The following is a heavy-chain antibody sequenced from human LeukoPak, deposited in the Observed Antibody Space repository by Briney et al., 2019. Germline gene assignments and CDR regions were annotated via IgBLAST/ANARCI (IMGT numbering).Heavy chain of an antibody. CDR3: ARRTGTAYDY. Sequence: SSETLSLTCTVSGGSISSYYWSWIRQPPGKGLEWIGYIYYSGSTSYNPSLKSRVTISVDTSKNQFSLKLSSVTAADTAIYYCARRTGTAYDYWGQGTLVTVSS. CDR2: IYYSGST. CDR1: GGSISSYY. V-gene: IGHV4-59*01. D-gene: IGHD1-1*01. J-gene: IGHJ4*02.